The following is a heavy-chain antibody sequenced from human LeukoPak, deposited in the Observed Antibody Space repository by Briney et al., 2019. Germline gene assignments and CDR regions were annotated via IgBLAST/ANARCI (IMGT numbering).Heavy chain of an antibody. Sequence: SVKVSCKASGYTLPSYGIPWVRQAPGQELEWMGWISAYNGNTNYAQKLQGRVTMTTDTATRTAYMELRRLRSDDTAVYYCARGGMITVTTPWWYWGQGTLVTVSS. D-gene: IGHD4-17*01. J-gene: IGHJ4*02. CDR1: GYTLPSYG. CDR3: ARGGMITVTTPWWY. V-gene: IGHV1-18*01. CDR2: ISAYNGNT.